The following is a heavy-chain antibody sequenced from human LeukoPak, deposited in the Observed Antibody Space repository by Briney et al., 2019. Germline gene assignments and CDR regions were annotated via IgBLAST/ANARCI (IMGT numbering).Heavy chain of an antibody. Sequence: GASVKVSCKASGGTFSRYAISWVRQAPGQGLEWMGGIIPIFGTANYAQKFQGRVTITTDESTSTAYMELSSLRSEDTAVYYCARGGRGYSGYDSQYFDYWGQGTLVTVSS. D-gene: IGHD5-12*01. J-gene: IGHJ4*02. CDR2: IIPIFGTA. V-gene: IGHV1-69*05. CDR1: GGTFSRYA. CDR3: ARGGRGYSGYDSQYFDY.